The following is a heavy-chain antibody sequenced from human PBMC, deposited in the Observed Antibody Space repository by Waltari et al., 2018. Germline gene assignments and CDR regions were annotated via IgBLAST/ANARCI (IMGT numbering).Heavy chain of an antibody. D-gene: IGHD3-3*01. CDR3: ATGGYDFWTGYHKI. Sequence: EVQLVESGGGLVQPGGSLRLSCETSGLTFSGYYFHWVRQAPGKGLVWVSRINSDGTIIKYADSVKGRFTISRDNARSTLYLQMNSLRVEDTAVYYCATGGYDFWTGYHKIWGQGTMVTVTS. CDR1: GLTFSGYY. CDR2: INSDGTII. J-gene: IGHJ3*02. V-gene: IGHV3-74*01.